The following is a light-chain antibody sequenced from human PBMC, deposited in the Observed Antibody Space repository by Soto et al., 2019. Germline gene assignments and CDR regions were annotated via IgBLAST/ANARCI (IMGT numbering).Light chain of an antibody. CDR2: DVS. Sequence: QSALTQPASVSGSPGQSITISCSGTSSDVGGYNYVSWYQQHPGKAPKLMIYDVSTRPSGLSNRFSGSKSGNTASLTISGLQAEDEADYYCSSYTSSSIYVFGTGTKVTVL. V-gene: IGLV2-14*01. CDR3: SSYTSSSIYV. CDR1: SSDVGGYNY. J-gene: IGLJ1*01.